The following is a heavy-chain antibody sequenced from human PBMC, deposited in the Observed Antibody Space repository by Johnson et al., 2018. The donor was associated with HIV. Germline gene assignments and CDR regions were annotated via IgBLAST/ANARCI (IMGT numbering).Heavy chain of an antibody. V-gene: IGHV3-30*04. CDR1: GFTFSSYA. J-gene: IGHJ3*02. Sequence: VQLVESGGGVVQPGRSLRLSCAASGFTFSSYAMHWVRQAPGKGLEWVAVISYDGSNKYYADSVKGRFTISRDNSKNTLYLQMNSLRAEDTAVYYCARGGTMIAAAGPLAFDIWGQGTMVTVSS. CDR2: ISYDGSNK. D-gene: IGHD6-13*01. CDR3: ARGGTMIAAAGPLAFDI.